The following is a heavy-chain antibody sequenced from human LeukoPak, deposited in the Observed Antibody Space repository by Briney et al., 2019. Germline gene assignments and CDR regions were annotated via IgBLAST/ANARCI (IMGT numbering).Heavy chain of an antibody. CDR2: IYYSGST. D-gene: IGHD3-3*01. CDR1: GGSISSSSYY. J-gene: IGHJ4*02. V-gene: IGHV4-39*01. Sequence: SETLSLTCTVSGGSISSSSYYWGWIRQPPGKGLEWIGSIYYSGSTYYNPSLKSRVTISVDTSKNQFSLKLSSVTAADTAVYYCATSRDSWRQPGDYWGQGTLVTVSS. CDR3: ATSRDSWRQPGDY.